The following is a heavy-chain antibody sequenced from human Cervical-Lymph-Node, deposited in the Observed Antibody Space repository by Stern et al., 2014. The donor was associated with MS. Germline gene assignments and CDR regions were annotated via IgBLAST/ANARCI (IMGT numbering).Heavy chain of an antibody. D-gene: IGHD1-26*01. V-gene: IGHV4-61*02. Sequence: QVQLQQWGPGLVKPSQTLSLTCTVSGASISSGTSYWSWIRQPAGGGLEWIGRLHARGATSYNPSPQSRVTLSGETSPNQFSLNLTSVTAADTAVYYCARGHWELLGNNYFDSWGQGTLVTVSS. J-gene: IGHJ4*02. CDR2: LHARGAT. CDR1: GASISSGTSY. CDR3: ARGHWELLGNNYFDS.